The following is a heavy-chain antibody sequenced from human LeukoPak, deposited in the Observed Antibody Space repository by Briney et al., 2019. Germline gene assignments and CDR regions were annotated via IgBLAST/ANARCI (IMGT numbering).Heavy chain of an antibody. Sequence: PSETLSLTCTVSGGSISSGDYYWSWIRQPPGKGLEWIGYIYYSGSTYYNPSLKSQVTISVDTSKNQFSLKLSSVTAADTAVYYCARVLAGDSSGYYPTFDYWGQGTLVTVSS. D-gene: IGHD3-22*01. V-gene: IGHV4-30-4*01. CDR2: IYYSGST. CDR1: GGSISSGDYY. CDR3: ARVLAGDSSGYYPTFDY. J-gene: IGHJ4*02.